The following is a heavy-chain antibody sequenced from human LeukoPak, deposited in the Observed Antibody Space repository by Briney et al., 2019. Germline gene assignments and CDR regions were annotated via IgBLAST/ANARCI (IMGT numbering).Heavy chain of an antibody. J-gene: IGHJ4*02. CDR1: GFTFSSYA. CDR2: ISGSGGST. V-gene: IGHV3-23*01. Sequence: GGSLRLSCAASGFTFSSYAMSWVRQAPGKGLEWVSAISGSGGSTYYADSVKGRFTISRDNSKNTLYLQMNSLRAEDTAVYYCARGYCSSTSCLGPYWGQGTLVTVSS. CDR3: ARGYCSSTSCLGPY. D-gene: IGHD2-2*01.